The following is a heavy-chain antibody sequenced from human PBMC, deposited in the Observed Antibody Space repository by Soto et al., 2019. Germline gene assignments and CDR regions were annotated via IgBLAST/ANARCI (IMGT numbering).Heavy chain of an antibody. J-gene: IGHJ4*02. CDR2: IYWDDDK. Sequence: QITLKESGPTLVKPTQTLTLTCTFSGFSLSTSGVGVGWIRQPPGKALEWLALIYWDDDKRYSPSLKSRLTITKDTSKNQVVLTMTNMDPVDTATYYCAHTNTLRVMDIAAAGTFDYWGQGTLVTVSS. CDR1: GFSLSTSGVG. CDR3: AHTNTLRVMDIAAAGTFDY. V-gene: IGHV2-5*02. D-gene: IGHD6-13*01.